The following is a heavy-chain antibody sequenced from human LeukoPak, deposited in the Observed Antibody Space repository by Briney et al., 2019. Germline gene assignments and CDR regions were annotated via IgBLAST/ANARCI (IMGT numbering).Heavy chain of an antibody. CDR3: ARAGRTIDAFDI. J-gene: IGHJ3*02. D-gene: IGHD2-2*01. Sequence: GGSLRLSRAASGFTLSRNYMSWVRPAPGKGLAGVPIIYSGGSTYYADSVQGRLTIYRDNSKNTLYLQMNSLGGEDTAVYYCARAGRTIDAFDIWGQGTMVTVSS. V-gene: IGHV3-53*01. CDR1: GFTLSRNY. CDR2: IYSGGST.